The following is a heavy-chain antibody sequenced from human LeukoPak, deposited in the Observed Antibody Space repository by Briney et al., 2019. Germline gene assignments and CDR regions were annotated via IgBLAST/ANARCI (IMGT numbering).Heavy chain of an antibody. D-gene: IGHD7-27*01. J-gene: IGHJ4*02. CDR1: GFTFSGFW. CDR3: ARDWHWGSDY. Sequence: GGSLRLSCAASGFTFSGFWMTWVRQAPGKGLEWVANIRQDGSDKNCVDSVKGRFTISRDNAKTSLYLQMNNLRVEDTAVYYCARDWHWGSDYWGQGTLVTVSS. CDR2: IRQDGSDK. V-gene: IGHV3-7*05.